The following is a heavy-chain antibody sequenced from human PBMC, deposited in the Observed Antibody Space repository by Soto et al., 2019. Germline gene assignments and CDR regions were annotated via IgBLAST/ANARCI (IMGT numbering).Heavy chain of an antibody. CDR2: ISSSSSYI. V-gene: IGHV3-21*01. J-gene: IGHJ6*02. CDR3: ARDLSSSAHLYGMDV. D-gene: IGHD6-6*01. Sequence: SGGSLRLSCAASGFTFSSYSMNWVRQAPGKGLEWVSSISSSSSYIYYADSVKGRFTISRDNAKNSLYLQMNSLRAEDTAVYHCARDLSSSAHLYGMDVWGQGTTVTVSS. CDR1: GFTFSSYS.